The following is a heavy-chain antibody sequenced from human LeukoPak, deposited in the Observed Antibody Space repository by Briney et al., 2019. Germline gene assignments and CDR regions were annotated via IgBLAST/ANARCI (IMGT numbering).Heavy chain of an antibody. D-gene: IGHD3-16*02. CDR2: IYYSGST. CDR1: GGSISSYY. J-gene: IGHJ4*02. Sequence: SETLSLTCTVSGGSISSYYWSWIRQPPGKGLEWIGYIYYSGSTYYNPSLKSRLTISVDTSKDQFSLRLSSVTAADTAVYYCARGRLGEFSSFDYWGQGTLVTVSS. CDR3: ARGRLGEFSSFDY. V-gene: IGHV4-59*12.